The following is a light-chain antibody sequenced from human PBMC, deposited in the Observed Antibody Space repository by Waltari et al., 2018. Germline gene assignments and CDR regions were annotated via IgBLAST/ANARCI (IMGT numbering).Light chain of an antibody. Sequence: AIQLTQSPSSLSASLGDRVTITCRASQGIRSALAWYHQRPGKPPQFLIYDASTLHSGVPSRFSGSGSGTDFSLTINSLQPEDFATYYCQQYINYPFTFGPGTKVDIK. CDR1: QGIRSA. CDR3: QQYINYPFT. J-gene: IGKJ3*01. V-gene: IGKV1D-13*01. CDR2: DAS.